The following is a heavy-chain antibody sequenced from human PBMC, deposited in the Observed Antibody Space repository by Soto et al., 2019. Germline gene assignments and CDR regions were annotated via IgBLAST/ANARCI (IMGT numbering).Heavy chain of an antibody. J-gene: IGHJ4*02. CDR1: GYKVSTWHNFTSYW. CDR2: IYPGDSDT. Sequence: PGESLKISCMGSGYKVSTWHNFTSYWIAWVRQMPGEGLEWMGIIYPGDSDTRYSPSFQGQVTISADKPINSVYLQWSSLKASDTAMYYCARLEYSGSGPSYYFDYSGQGTLVTVSS. D-gene: IGHD5-12*01. CDR3: ARLEYSGSGPSYYFDY. V-gene: IGHV5-51*01.